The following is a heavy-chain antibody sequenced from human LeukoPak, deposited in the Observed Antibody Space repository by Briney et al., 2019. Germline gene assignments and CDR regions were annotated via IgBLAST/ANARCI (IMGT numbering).Heavy chain of an antibody. CDR1: GYTFTSYA. D-gene: IGHD3-10*01. CDR3: ARDYQSVGGPTGGFDP. V-gene: IGHV1-46*01. J-gene: IGHJ5*02. Sequence: ASVKVSCKASGYTFTSYAMNWVRQAPGQGLEWMGIINPSGGSTSYAQKFQGRVTMTRDMSTSTVYMELSSLRSEDTAVYYCARDYQSVGGPTGGFDPWGQGTLVTVSS. CDR2: INPSGGST.